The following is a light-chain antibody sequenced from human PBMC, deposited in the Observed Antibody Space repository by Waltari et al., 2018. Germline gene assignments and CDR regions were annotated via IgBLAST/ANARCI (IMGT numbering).Light chain of an antibody. V-gene: IGKV3-15*01. Sequence: EIVMTQSPATLSVSPGERATLSCKASQSVITNLAWYQQKPGQPPRLLRYGASARATGIPDRFSGSGFGTEFTLAISSLQSEDSAIYYCQQYHNWPRVFGQGTKVEIK. CDR2: GAS. J-gene: IGKJ1*01. CDR3: QQYHNWPRV. CDR1: QSVITN.